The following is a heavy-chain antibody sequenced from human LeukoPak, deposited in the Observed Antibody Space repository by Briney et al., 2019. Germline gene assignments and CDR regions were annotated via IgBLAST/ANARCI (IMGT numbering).Heavy chain of an antibody. V-gene: IGHV3-21*01. CDR1: GFTFSSYS. Sequence: PGGSLRLSCAASGFTFSSYSMNWVRQAPGKGLEWVSPISSSSSYIYYAGSVKGRFTISRDNAKNSLYLQMNSLRDEDTAVYYCAREDKATINFDYWGQGTLVTVSS. D-gene: IGHD5-24*01. CDR2: ISSSSSYI. CDR3: AREDKATINFDY. J-gene: IGHJ4*02.